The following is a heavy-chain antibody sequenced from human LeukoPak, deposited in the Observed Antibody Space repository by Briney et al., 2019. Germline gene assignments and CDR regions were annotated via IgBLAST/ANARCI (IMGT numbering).Heavy chain of an antibody. J-gene: IGHJ4*02. V-gene: IGHV4-38-2*02. Sequence: PSETLSLTCTVSGYSISSGYYWGWIRQPPGKGLEWIGSIYHSGSTYYNPSLKSRVTISVDTSKNQFSLKLSSVTAADTAVYYCARDGRGYSSGWSLLDYWGQGTLVTVSS. CDR3: ARDGRGYSSGWSLLDY. CDR1: GYSISSGYY. D-gene: IGHD6-19*01. CDR2: IYHSGST.